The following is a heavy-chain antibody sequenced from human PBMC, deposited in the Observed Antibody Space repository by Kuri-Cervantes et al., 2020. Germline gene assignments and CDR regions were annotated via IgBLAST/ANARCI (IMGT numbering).Heavy chain of an antibody. CDR1: GGTFSSYA. Sequence: SVKVPCKASGGTFSSYAIGWVRQAPGQGLEWMGGIIPIFGTANYAQKFQGRVTITADKSTSTAYMELSSLRSEDTAVYYCARVVECGSGSYYNYFDYYYYMDVWGKGTTVTSP. CDR2: IIPIFGTA. CDR3: ARVVECGSGSYYNYFDYYYYMDV. D-gene: IGHD3-10*01. V-gene: IGHV1-69*06. J-gene: IGHJ6*03.